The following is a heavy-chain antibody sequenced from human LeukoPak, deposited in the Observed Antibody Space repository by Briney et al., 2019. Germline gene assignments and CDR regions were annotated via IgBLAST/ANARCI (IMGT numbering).Heavy chain of an antibody. J-gene: IGHJ4*01. Sequence: GGSLRLSCAVSGFTVSSNYMSWVRQAPGKGLEWVSVIYSGGSTYYADSVKGRFTISRDNSKNTLYLQMNSLRAEDTAVYYCARSSLRGSYSDYWGHGTLVTVSS. CDR1: GFTVSSNY. D-gene: IGHD1-26*01. CDR3: ARSSLRGSYSDY. CDR2: IYSGGST. V-gene: IGHV3-53*01.